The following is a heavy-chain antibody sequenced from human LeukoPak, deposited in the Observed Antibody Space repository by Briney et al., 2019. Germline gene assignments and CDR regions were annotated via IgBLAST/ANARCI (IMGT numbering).Heavy chain of an antibody. CDR2: ISYDGSNK. CDR3: AREGVGALDY. Sequence: PGGSLRLSCAASGFTFSSYAMHWVRQAPGKGLEWVAVISYDGSNKYYADSVKGRFTISRDNSKNTLYLQMNSLRAEDTAVYYCAREGVGALDYWGQGTLVTVSS. V-gene: IGHV3-30-3*01. D-gene: IGHD1-26*01. CDR1: GFTFSSYA. J-gene: IGHJ4*02.